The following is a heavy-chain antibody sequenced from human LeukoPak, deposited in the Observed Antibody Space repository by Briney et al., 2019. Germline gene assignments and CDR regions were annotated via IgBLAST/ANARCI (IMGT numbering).Heavy chain of an antibody. CDR2: IIPIFGIA. J-gene: IGHJ4*01. V-gene: IGHV1-69*04. CDR1: GGTVSRYA. D-gene: IGHD1-26*01. CDR3: ARDKVGATVYYFDY. Sequence: SVKVSCKASGGTVSRYAISWVRQAPGQGLEWMGRIIPIFGIANYAQKFQGRVTITADKSTSTAYMELSSLRSEDTAVYYCARDKVGATVYYFDYWGHGTLVTVSS.